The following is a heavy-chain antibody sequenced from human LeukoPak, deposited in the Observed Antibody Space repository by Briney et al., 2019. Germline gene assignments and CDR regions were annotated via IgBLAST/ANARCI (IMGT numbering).Heavy chain of an antibody. CDR1: GFTFSGSA. D-gene: IGHD6-19*01. CDR2: IDKKDKGYATAT. V-gene: IGHV3-73*01. Sequence: GGSLRLSCAASGFTFSGSAMHWVRQSSGKGLEWVGQIDKKDKGYATATAYAASVKGRFTISRDNTRKSLSLQMSSLRSEDTALYYCARESETSGWYDYWGQGTLVTVSS. J-gene: IGHJ4*02. CDR3: ARESETSGWYDY.